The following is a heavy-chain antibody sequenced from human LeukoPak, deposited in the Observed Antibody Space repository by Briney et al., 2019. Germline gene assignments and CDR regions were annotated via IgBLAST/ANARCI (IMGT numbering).Heavy chain of an antibody. CDR2: IRNKVNSHTT. V-gene: IGHV3-72*01. Sequence: PGRSLRLSCAASGFTFSDHYMDWVRQAPGKGLEWVGRIRNKVNSHTTEYSASVKGRFTISRDDSTNSVYLQMNSLKTEDTAVYYCAAGTAADYWGQGTLVIVSS. CDR1: GFTFSDHY. D-gene: IGHD6-13*01. J-gene: IGHJ4*02. CDR3: AAGTAADY.